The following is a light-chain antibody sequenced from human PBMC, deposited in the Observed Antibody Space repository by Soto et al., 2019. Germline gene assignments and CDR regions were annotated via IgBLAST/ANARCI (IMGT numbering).Light chain of an antibody. Sequence: QSVLTQPPSASGTPGQRVTISCSGSSSNIGSNTVNWYQQLPGTAPKLLIYSNNQRPSGVPDRFSGSKSGTSASLAISRLQSEDEADYYCAAWYDSLNGYVFGTGTKLTVL. V-gene: IGLV1-44*01. CDR2: SNN. CDR1: SSNIGSNT. J-gene: IGLJ1*01. CDR3: AAWYDSLNGYV.